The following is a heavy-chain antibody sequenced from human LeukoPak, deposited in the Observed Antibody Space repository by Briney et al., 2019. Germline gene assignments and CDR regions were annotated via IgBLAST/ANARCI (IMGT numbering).Heavy chain of an antibody. V-gene: IGHV3-11*04. CDR3: ARHRYYSDTSGYYYYMDV. D-gene: IGHD3-22*01. CDR2: ISSSGSSI. J-gene: IGHJ6*03. Sequence: GGSLRLSCAASGFTFSDYYMSWIRQAPGKGLEWVSYISSSGSSIYYADSVKGRFTISRDNAKNSLFLQMNSLRAEDTSVYYCARHRYYSDTSGYYYYMDVWGEGTTVTVSS. CDR1: GFTFSDYY.